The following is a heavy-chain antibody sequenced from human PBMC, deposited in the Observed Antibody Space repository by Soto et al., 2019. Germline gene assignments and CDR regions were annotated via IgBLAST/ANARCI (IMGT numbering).Heavy chain of an antibody. CDR3: ARVNYGDYYYGMDV. V-gene: IGHV4-59*01. CDR1: GGSINYSY. CDR2: ISYTGSA. D-gene: IGHD4-17*01. Sequence: PSETLSLTGTVSGGSINYSYWTWIRQPPGKVLEWIGYISYTGSANYNASLKSRLTISVDTSKNQFSLKLSSVTAADTALYYCARVNYGDYYYGMDVWGQGTTVTVSS. J-gene: IGHJ6*02.